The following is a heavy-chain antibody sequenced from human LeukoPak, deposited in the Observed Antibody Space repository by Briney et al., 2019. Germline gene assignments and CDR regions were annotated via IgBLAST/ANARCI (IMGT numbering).Heavy chain of an antibody. CDR1: GESFSGYY. CDR2: INHRGGT. CDR3: ATFPDYEPIDN. Sequence: SETLSLTCVFSGESFSGYYWSWIRQPPGKGLEWIGDINHRGGTSYNPSLKSRLSISINTSKNQFSLILDSVTAADTAVYFCATFPDYEPIDNWGQGTLVTVSS. D-gene: IGHD3-16*01. V-gene: IGHV4-34*01. J-gene: IGHJ4*02.